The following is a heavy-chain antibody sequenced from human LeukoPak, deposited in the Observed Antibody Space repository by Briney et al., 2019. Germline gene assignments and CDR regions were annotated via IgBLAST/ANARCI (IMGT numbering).Heavy chain of an antibody. CDR3: AHTQYYYDSTGYYVRWFDP. Sequence: ESGPTLVNPTQTLTLTCTFSGFSLSTAGVGVGWIRQPPGKALEWLALIHWNDDTRYRSSPQSRLTITKDTSKNPVVLTMTNMDPVDTATYYCAHTQYYYDSTGYYVRWFDPWGQGTLVTVSS. V-gene: IGHV2-5*01. J-gene: IGHJ5*02. CDR2: IHWNDDT. CDR1: GFSLSTAGVG. D-gene: IGHD3-22*01.